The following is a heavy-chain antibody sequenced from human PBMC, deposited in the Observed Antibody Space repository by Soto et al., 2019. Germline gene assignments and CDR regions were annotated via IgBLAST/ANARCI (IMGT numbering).Heavy chain of an antibody. J-gene: IGHJ4*02. V-gene: IGHV4-31*02. D-gene: IGHD3-22*01. CDR1: GGSISSGNYY. CDR3: ARDYDSSYFFSFGY. Sequence: SETLSLTCTVSGGSISSGNYYWSWVRQHPGKGLEWIGYIYSTGGTYYNPSLKSRLTVSVDTSKNQFSLELSSVTAADTAVYYCARDYDSSYFFSFGYWGQGTLVTVSS. CDR2: IYSTGGT.